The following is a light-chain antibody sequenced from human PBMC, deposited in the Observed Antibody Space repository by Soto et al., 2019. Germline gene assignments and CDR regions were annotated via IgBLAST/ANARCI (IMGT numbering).Light chain of an antibody. J-gene: IGLJ1*01. CDR1: SSDVGGYNY. CDR2: EVT. CDR3: SSFTGASTI. Sequence: QSVLTQPPSASGSPGQSVTISCTGTSSDVGGYNYVSWYQQHPGKAPKLVIYEVTKRPSGVPDRFSGSKSGNTASLTVSGLQAEDEADHYCSSFTGASTIFGTGTKVTVL. V-gene: IGLV2-8*01.